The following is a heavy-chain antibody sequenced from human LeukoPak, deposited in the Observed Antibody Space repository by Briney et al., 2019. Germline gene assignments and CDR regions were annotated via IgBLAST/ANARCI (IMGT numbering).Heavy chain of an antibody. J-gene: IGHJ3*02. CDR1: GGSISSSSYY. V-gene: IGHV4-30-2*01. Sequence: PSETLSLTCTVSGGSISSSSYYWGWIRQPPGKGLEWIGYIYHSGSTYYNPSLKSRVTISVDRSKNQFSLKLSSVTAADTAVYYCARVLSSSWYDDAFDIWGQGTMVTVSS. CDR3: ARVLSSSWYDDAFDI. CDR2: IYHSGST. D-gene: IGHD6-13*01.